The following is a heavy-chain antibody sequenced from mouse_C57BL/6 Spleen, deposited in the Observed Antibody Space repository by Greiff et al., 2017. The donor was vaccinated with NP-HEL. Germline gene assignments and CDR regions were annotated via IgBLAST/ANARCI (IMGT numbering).Heavy chain of an antibody. D-gene: IGHD4-1*01. CDR1: GFTFSSYA. CDR2: ISDGGSYT. Sequence: EVMLVESGGGLVKPGGSLKLSCAASGFTFSSYAMSWVRQTPEKRLEWVATISDGGSYTYYPDNVKGRFTISRDNAKNNLYLQMSHLKSEDTAMYYCARDLGTGFAYWGQGTLVTVSA. CDR3: ARDLGTGFAY. V-gene: IGHV5-4*01. J-gene: IGHJ3*01.